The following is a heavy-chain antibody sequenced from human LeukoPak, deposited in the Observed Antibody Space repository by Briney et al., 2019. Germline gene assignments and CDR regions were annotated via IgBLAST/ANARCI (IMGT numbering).Heavy chain of an antibody. Sequence: GESLKISCKGSGYSFTSYWIGWVRQMPGKGLEWMGIIYPGDSDTRYSPSFQGQVTIPADKSISTAYLQWSSLKASDTAMYYCASNYVGYYYYMDVWGKGTTVTVSS. V-gene: IGHV5-51*01. CDR3: ASNYVGYYYYMDV. CDR1: GYSFTSYW. CDR2: IYPGDSDT. D-gene: IGHD4-11*01. J-gene: IGHJ6*03.